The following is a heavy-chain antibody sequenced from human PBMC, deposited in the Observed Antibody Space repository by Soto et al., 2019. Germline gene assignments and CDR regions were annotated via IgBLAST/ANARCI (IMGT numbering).Heavy chain of an antibody. CDR1: GGSVSSGSYY. CDR3: ARGILPGIAVAGKQPRSLSWFDP. J-gene: IGHJ5*02. CDR2: IYYSGST. D-gene: IGHD6-19*01. V-gene: IGHV4-61*01. Sequence: SETLSLTCTVSGGSVSSGSYYWSWIRQPPGKGLEWIGYIYYSGSTNYNPSLKSRVTISVDTSKNQFSLKLSSVTAADTAVYYRARGILPGIAVAGKQPRSLSWFDPWGQGTLVTVSS.